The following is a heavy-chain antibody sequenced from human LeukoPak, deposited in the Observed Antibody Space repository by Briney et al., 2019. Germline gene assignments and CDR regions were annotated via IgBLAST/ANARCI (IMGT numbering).Heavy chain of an antibody. CDR3: TRGAGWLIDY. CDR1: GGSISDYY. CDR2: FYNSGSS. V-gene: IGHV4-59*01. Sequence: SETLFLTCTVSGGSISDYYRGWIRQPPGKGLEWIGYFYNSGSSTYNPSLKSRVTISVDTSKGQFSLKVNSVTAADTAVYYCTRGAGWLIDYWGQGILVTVSS. J-gene: IGHJ4*02. D-gene: IGHD3-16*01.